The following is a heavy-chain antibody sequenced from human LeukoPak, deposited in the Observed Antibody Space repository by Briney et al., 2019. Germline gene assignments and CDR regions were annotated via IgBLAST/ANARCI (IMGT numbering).Heavy chain of an antibody. CDR3: ARESDDYVWGSYRPRSEFDY. CDR1: GGTFSSYT. Sequence: SVKVSCKASGGTFSSYTISWVRQAPGQGLEWMGRIIPILGIANYAQKFQGRVTITADKSTSTAYKELSSLRSEDTAVYYCARESDDYVWGSYRPRSEFDYWGQGTLVTVSS. V-gene: IGHV1-69*04. D-gene: IGHD3-16*02. J-gene: IGHJ4*02. CDR2: IIPILGIA.